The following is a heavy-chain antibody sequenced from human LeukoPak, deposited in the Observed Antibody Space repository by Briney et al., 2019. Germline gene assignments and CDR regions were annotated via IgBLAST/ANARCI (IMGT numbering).Heavy chain of an antibody. Sequence: PGGPLRLSCAASGFTFSSYAMSWVRQAPGKGLEWVSAISGSGGSTYYADSVKGRFTISRDNSKNTLYLQMNSLRAEDTAVYYCAKVSLGGMKFDYWGQGTLVTVSS. D-gene: IGHD3-16*01. J-gene: IGHJ4*02. CDR1: GFTFSSYA. V-gene: IGHV3-23*01. CDR2: ISGSGGST. CDR3: AKVSLGGMKFDY.